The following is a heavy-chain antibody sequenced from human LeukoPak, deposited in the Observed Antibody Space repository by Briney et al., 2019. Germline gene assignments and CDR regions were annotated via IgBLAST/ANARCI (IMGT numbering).Heavy chain of an antibody. CDR2: IIPIFGTA. CDR1: GGTFSSYA. J-gene: IGHJ4*02. Sequence: SVKVSCTASGGTFSSYAISWVRQAPGQGLEWMGGIIPIFGTANYAQKFQGRVTITADKSTSTAYMELSSLRSEDTAVYYCARAPPRGVILDYWGQGTLVTVSS. CDR3: ARAPPRGVILDY. D-gene: IGHD3-10*01. V-gene: IGHV1-69*06.